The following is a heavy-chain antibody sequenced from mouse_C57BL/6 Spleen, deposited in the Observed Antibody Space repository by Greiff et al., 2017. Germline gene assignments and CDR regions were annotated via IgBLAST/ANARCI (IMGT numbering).Heavy chain of an antibody. V-gene: IGHV2-2*01. CDR2: IWSGGST. CDR3: ARPYDGDAMDY. D-gene: IGHD2-3*01. Sequence: VQLQESGPGLVQPSQSLSITCTVSGFSLTSYGVHWVRQSPGKGLEWLGVIWSGGSTDYNAAFISRLSISKDNSKSQVFFKMNSLQADDTAIYYCARPYDGDAMDYWGQGTSVTVSS. CDR1: GFSLTSYG. J-gene: IGHJ4*01.